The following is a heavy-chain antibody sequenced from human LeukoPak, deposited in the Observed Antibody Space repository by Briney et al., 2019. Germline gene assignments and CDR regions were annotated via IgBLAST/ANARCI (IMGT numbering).Heavy chain of an antibody. CDR1: GGSISSDY. J-gene: IGHJ4*02. D-gene: IGHD2/OR15-2a*01. CDR3: ARHPFQYPFDY. Sequence: KASETLSLTYTVSGGSISSDYWSWIRQPPGKGLEWIGYIYHSGHTMSNPSLKSRVTISIDTSNNQFSLKLSSVTAADTAVYYCARHPFQYPFDYWGQGTLVSVSS. CDR2: IYHSGHT. V-gene: IGHV4-59*08.